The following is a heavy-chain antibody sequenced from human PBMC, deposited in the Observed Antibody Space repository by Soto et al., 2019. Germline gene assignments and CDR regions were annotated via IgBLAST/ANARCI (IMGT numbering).Heavy chain of an antibody. J-gene: IGHJ5*02. V-gene: IGHV4-39*01. CDR2: IFYSGST. Sequence: LETLYHTCSVSGGSSTNSTYFWGWIRQPPGKGLEWIGSIFYSGSTYYNPSLKSRVTLSVDTSKSQFSLKLGSVTAADTAVCYCARRGTGTPFDPWGQGTLVTVSS. D-gene: IGHD1-7*01. CDR1: GGSSTNSTYF. CDR3: ARRGTGTPFDP.